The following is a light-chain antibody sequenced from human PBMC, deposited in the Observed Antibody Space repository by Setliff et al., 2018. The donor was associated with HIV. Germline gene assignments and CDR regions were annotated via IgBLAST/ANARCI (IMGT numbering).Light chain of an antibody. J-gene: IGLJ1*01. CDR1: NSDVGSSNR. Sequence: QSVLAQPPSVSGSPGQSVTIYCTGPNSDVGSSNRVSWYQQPPGTAPRLMIYEVRSRPSGVPDRFSGSKSGNTASLTISGLQAEDEADYYCSSATSCSTPYVFGSGTKATVL. CDR2: EVR. CDR3: SSATSCSTPYV. V-gene: IGLV2-18*02.